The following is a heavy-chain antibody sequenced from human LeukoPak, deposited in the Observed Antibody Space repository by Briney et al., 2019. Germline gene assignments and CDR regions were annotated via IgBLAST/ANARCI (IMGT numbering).Heavy chain of an antibody. CDR1: GGSISSYY. Sequence: PSETLSPTCTVSGGSISSYYWSWIRQPPGKGLEWIGYIYYSGSTNYNPSLKSRVTISVDTSKNQFSLKLRSVTAADTAVYYCAREGGSYYPHYYFDYWGQGTLVTVSS. V-gene: IGHV4-59*01. D-gene: IGHD1-26*01. J-gene: IGHJ4*02. CDR2: IYYSGST. CDR3: AREGGSYYPHYYFDY.